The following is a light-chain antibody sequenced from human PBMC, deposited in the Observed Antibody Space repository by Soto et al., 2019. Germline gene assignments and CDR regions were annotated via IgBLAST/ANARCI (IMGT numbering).Light chain of an antibody. CDR1: QSVGTY. Sequence: VLTQSPATLSLSPGERATLSCRASQSVGTYLAWYQQKPGQAPRLLIHEATNRATGIPARFSGSGSGTHFTRTISSLEPEDFAVYYCQQRHGWPPSWTFGQGTKVEIK. V-gene: IGKV3-11*01. CDR3: QQRHGWPPSWT. CDR2: EAT. J-gene: IGKJ1*01.